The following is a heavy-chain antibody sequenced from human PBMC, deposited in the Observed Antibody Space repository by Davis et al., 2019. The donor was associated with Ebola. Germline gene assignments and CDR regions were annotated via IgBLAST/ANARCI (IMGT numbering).Heavy chain of an antibody. CDR2: IIPILGIA. D-gene: IGHD5-24*01. Sequence: SVKVSCKASGYTFTSYGISWVRQAPGQGLEWMGRIIPILGIASYAQKFQGRVTMTRDTSTSTVYMELSSLRSEDTAVYYCARDSGRDGYNFRFRVPVHWGQGTLVTVSS. CDR3: ARDSGRDGYNFRFRVPVH. J-gene: IGHJ4*02. CDR1: GYTFTSYG. V-gene: IGHV1-69*04.